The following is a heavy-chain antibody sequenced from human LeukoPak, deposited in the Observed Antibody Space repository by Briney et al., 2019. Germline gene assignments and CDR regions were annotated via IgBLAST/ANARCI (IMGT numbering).Heavy chain of an antibody. CDR2: IKEDGSEK. D-gene: IGHD3-22*01. J-gene: IGHJ4*02. Sequence: GGSLRLSCAASGFTFTKSWMNWVRQAPGKGLEWVADIKEDGSEKYYVDSVKGRFTISRDNAKNSLYLQMNSLRAEDTAVYYGARGDYFDRRFPGWGQGTLVTVSS. CDR3: ARGDYFDRRFPG. V-gene: IGHV3-7*01. CDR1: GFTFTKSW.